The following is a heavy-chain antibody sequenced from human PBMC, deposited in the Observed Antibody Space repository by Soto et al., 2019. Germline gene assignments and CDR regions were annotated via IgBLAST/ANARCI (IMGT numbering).Heavy chain of an antibody. V-gene: IGHV1-8*01. CDR1: GYTFTSYY. CDR2: INPYNGNT. CDR3: AREKSGYYDY. Sequence: ASVKVSCKASGYTFTSYYVHWVRQAPGQGPEWMGWINPYNGNTGYAQKFQGRVTMTRNTSISTAYMELSSLRSEDTAVYYCAREKSGYYDYWGQGTLVTVSS. D-gene: IGHD3-3*01. J-gene: IGHJ4*02.